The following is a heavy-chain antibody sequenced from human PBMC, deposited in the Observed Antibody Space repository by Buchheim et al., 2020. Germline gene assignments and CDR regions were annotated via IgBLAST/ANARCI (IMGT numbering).Heavy chain of an antibody. CDR1: GFTFSSYS. V-gene: IGHV3-21*01. J-gene: IGHJ4*02. CDR2: ISSSSSYI. D-gene: IGHD5-18*01. CDR3: AREPYWGARYSYGLDY. Sequence: EVQLVESGGGLVKPGGSLRLSCAASGFTFSSYSMNWVRQAPGKGLEWVSSISSSSSYIYYADSVKGRFTISRDNAKNSLSLQMNSLRAEDTAVYYCAREPYWGARYSYGLDYWGQGTL.